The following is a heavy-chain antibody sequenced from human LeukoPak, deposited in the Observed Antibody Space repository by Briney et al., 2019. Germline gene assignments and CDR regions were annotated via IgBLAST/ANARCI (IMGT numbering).Heavy chain of an antibody. V-gene: IGHV3-64D*06. CDR1: GFIFSKYA. D-gene: IGHD4-11*01. CDR2: INDNGVST. J-gene: IGHJ5*02. Sequence: PGGSLRLSCSASGFIFSKYAMHWVRQAPGKGLEYVSAINDNGVSTFYADSVKGRFTISRDNSKNTLYLQMSSLRAEDTAVYYCVKDLQARDLQTTWGQGTLVTVSS. CDR3: VKDLQARDLQTT.